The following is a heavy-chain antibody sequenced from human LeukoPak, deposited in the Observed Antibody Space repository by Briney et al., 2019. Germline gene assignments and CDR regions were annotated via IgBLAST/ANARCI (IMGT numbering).Heavy chain of an antibody. CDR1: GDSVSSKNGA. CDR3: ARDLGTTGWHTFDY. V-gene: IGHV6-1*01. D-gene: IGHD6-19*01. Sequence: SQTLSLTCAVSGDSVSSKNGAWNWIRQSPSRGLEWLGRTYYRSKWYNDYAESMEGRMTISQDTTKNQYSLHLNSVTPDDTAVYYCARDLGTTGWHTFDYWGQGTLVTVSS. CDR2: TYYRSKWYN. J-gene: IGHJ4*02.